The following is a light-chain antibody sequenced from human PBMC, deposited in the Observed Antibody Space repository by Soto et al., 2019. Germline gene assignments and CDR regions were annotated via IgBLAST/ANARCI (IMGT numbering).Light chain of an antibody. CDR1: SSNIGSNT. J-gene: IGLJ3*02. CDR3: AAWDGSLNGWV. Sequence: QSVLTQAPSVSGTPGQRVTISCSGSSSNIGSNTVSWYQQVPGTAPKVLIYSNVQRPSGVPDRFSGSKSATSASLPIGGLQSEDEADYYCAAWDGSLNGWVFGGGTKVTVL. V-gene: IGLV1-44*01. CDR2: SNV.